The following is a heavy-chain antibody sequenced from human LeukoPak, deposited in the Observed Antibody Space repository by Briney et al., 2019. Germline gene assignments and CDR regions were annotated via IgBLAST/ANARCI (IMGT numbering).Heavy chain of an antibody. D-gene: IGHD6-13*01. CDR3: ARDREQQLVSVTWFDP. V-gene: IGHV1-18*01. Sequence: EASVKVSCKASGYTFTSYGISWVRQAPGQGLEWMGWISAYNGNTNYAQKLQGRVTMTTDTSTSTAYMEMRSLRSDDTAVYYCARDREQQLVSVTWFDPWGQGTLVTVSS. CDR1: GYTFTSYG. CDR2: ISAYNGNT. J-gene: IGHJ5*02.